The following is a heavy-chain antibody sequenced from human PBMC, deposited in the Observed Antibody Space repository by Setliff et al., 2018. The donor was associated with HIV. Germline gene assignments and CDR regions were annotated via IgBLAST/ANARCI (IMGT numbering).Heavy chain of an antibody. Sequence: SETLSLTCTVYGGFIKNSSYYWGWIRQPPGKGLEWIGNIHYSGSTYYNPSLKSRVTISIDMSKNQFSLRLSSVTAADTAVYSCARNSQKGIQPLLLASWGPGTLVTVSS. D-gene: IGHD1-1*01. CDR1: GGFIKNSSYY. V-gene: IGHV4-39*07. CDR3: ARNSQKGIQPLLLAS. CDR2: IHYSGST. J-gene: IGHJ4*02.